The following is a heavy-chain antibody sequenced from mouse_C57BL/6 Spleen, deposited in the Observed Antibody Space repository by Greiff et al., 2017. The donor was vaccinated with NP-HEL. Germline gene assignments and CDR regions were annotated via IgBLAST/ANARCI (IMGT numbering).Heavy chain of an antibody. V-gene: IGHV1-5*01. CDR3: TRSFPYDYYAMDY. D-gene: IGHD6-5*01. J-gene: IGHJ4*01. Sequence: EVQLQQSGTVLARPGASVKMSCKTSGYTFTSYWMHWVKQRPGQGLEWIGAIYPGNSDTSYNQKFKGKAKLTAVTSASTAYMELSSLTNEDSAVYYCTRSFPYDYYAMDYWGQGTSVTVSS. CDR2: IYPGNSDT. CDR1: GYTFTSYW.